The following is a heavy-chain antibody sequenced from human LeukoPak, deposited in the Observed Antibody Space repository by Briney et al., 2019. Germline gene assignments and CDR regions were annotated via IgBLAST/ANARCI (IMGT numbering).Heavy chain of an antibody. CDR3: AKRHFIATPGTYYFDY. J-gene: IGHJ4*02. Sequence: GGSLRLSCAASGFTLSSFAMSWVRPAPKKGLEWVSGISESIGSTYYADSVKGRFTISRDNSKNTLYLQMNSLRAEDTAIYYCAKRHFIATPGTYYFDYWGQGTLVTVSS. D-gene: IGHD6-13*01. CDR1: GFTLSSFA. V-gene: IGHV3-23*01. CDR2: ISESIGST.